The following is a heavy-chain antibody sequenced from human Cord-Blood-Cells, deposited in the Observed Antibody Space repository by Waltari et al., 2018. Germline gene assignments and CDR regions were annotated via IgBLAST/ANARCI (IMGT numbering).Heavy chain of an antibody. J-gene: IGHJ3*02. CDR2: NSPGDADA. CDR1: GYSFTSYW. CDR3: SSLGGDAVDI. Sequence: EVQLVQSGAEVKKPGESLKISCKGSGYSFTSYWIGWVRQMPGKGLEWMGINSPGDADARYSPSFQGEVTIASDRSISTAYLQWRSLKAADTAMYYGSSLGGDAVDIWCQGTMVTVSS. V-gene: IGHV5-51*01.